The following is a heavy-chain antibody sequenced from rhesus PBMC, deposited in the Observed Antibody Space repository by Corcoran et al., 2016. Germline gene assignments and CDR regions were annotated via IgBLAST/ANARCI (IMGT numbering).Heavy chain of an antibody. D-gene: IGHD3-16*01. CDR1: GVTFSSYG. CDR3: AKDRCYSGSCPRGY. Sequence: EVQLVETGGGVVQPGGSLKLSCAASGVTFSSYGMSWVRQAPGKGLGWVSAIDVGRGNTYYADSVRGRFTISRANSKNTLSLQMHSLRAEDTAVYYCAKDRCYSGSCPRGYWGRGVLVTVSS. CDR2: IDVGRGNT. V-gene: IGHV3S5*01. J-gene: IGHJ4*01.